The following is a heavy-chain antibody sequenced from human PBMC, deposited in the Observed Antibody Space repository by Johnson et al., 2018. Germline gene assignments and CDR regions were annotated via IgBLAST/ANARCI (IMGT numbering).Heavy chain of an antibody. Sequence: VQLVQSGGGLVQPGRSLRLSCAASGFTFDDYAMHWVRQAPGKGLEVSGISWNSGIIVYADSVKVRFTISSDNAKNTLYLQMNSLRAEDTAVYYCARGREYSSSPYYYYGMDVWGQGTTVTVSS. D-gene: IGHD6-6*01. CDR2: ISWNSGII. J-gene: IGHJ6*02. CDR1: GFTFDDYA. V-gene: IGHV3-9*01. CDR3: ARGREYSSSPYYYYGMDV.